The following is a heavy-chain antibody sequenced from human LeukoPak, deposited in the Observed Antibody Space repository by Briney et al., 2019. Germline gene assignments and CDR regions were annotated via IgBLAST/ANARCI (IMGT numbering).Heavy chain of an antibody. J-gene: IGHJ5*02. D-gene: IGHD6-6*01. V-gene: IGHV4-34*01. CDR2: INHSGST. CDR1: GGSISGYY. Sequence: SETLSLTCTVSGGSISGYYWSWIRQPPGKGLEWIGEINHSGSTNYNPSLKSRVTISVDTSKNQFSLKLSSVTAADTAVYYCARVGRSSSLLNWFDPWGQGTLVTVSS. CDR3: ARVGRSSSLLNWFDP.